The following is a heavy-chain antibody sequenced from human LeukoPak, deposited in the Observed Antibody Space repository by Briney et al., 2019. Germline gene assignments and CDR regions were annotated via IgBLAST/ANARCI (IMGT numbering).Heavy chain of an antibody. D-gene: IGHD3-3*01. Sequence: SGTLSLTCGVSGDSLGSNKWWTWVRQPPGKGLEWIGEIDHTGNTNYNPSLKSRVTVSVDNSNNQFSLKVNSVTAADTAVYYCARGSSYDFWSTYFDSWGQGTLVTASS. V-gene: IGHV4-4*02. J-gene: IGHJ4*02. CDR3: ARGSSYDFWSTYFDS. CDR1: GDSLGSNKW. CDR2: IDHTGNT.